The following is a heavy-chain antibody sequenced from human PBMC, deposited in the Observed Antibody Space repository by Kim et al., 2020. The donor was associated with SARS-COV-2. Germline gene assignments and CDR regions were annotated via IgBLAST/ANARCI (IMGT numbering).Heavy chain of an antibody. V-gene: IGHV4-39*01. CDR1: GGSISSSSYY. D-gene: IGHD3-9*01. CDR3: ARHSQYLQIRYFDWTTTKTYNWFDP. Sequence: SETLSLTCTVSGGSISSSSYYWGWIRQPPGKGLEWIGSIYYSGSTYYNPSLKSRVTISVDTSKNQFSLKLSSVTAADTAVYYCARHSQYLQIRYFDWTTTKTYNWFDPWGQGTLVTVSS. J-gene: IGHJ5*02. CDR2: IYYSGST.